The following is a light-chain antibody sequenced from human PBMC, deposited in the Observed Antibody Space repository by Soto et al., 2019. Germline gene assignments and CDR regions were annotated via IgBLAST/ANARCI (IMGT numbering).Light chain of an antibody. CDR1: SSNIGDDY. CDR3: AACDASLNFYV. CDR2: RNN. J-gene: IGLJ1*01. V-gene: IGLV1-47*01. Sequence: QSALTQPLSPSGTPGQSVTVSCSGSSSNIGDDYVYWYQQLPGKAPTLLIYRNNKRPSGVPDRFSGTKSGTSASLAISGLRSEDEADYYCAACDASLNFYVFGRGTKVTVL.